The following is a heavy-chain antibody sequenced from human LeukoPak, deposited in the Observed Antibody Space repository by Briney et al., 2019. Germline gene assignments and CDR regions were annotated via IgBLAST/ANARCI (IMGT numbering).Heavy chain of an antibody. CDR3: AKGQLEYYFDY. Sequence: GGSLRLSCVASGFTFSSYGMSWVRQAPGKGLEWVSAISGSGGSTYYADSVKGRFTISRDNSKNTLYLQMNSLRAEDTAVYYCAKGQLEYYFDYWGQGTLVTVSS. J-gene: IGHJ4*02. V-gene: IGHV3-23*01. D-gene: IGHD5-24*01. CDR1: GFTFSSYG. CDR2: ISGSGGST.